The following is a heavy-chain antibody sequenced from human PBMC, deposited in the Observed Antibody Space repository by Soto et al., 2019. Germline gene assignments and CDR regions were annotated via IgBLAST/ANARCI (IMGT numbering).Heavy chain of an antibody. CDR3: ARDPPATRHGMDV. CDR1: GFTFSSYA. Sequence: PVGSLRLSCAASGFTFSSYAMSWVRQAPGKGLEWVSAISGSGGSTYYADSVKGRFTISRDNSKNTLYLQMNSLRAEDTAVYYCARDPPATRHGMDVWGQGTTVTVSS. CDR2: ISGSGGST. V-gene: IGHV3-23*01. J-gene: IGHJ6*02.